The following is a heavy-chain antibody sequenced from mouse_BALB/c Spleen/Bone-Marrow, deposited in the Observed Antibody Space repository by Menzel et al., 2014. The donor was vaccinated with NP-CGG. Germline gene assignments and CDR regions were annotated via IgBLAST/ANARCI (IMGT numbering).Heavy chain of an antibody. D-gene: IGHD1-1*01. V-gene: IGHV14-3*02. CDR1: GFNIKDTY. CDR3: ARRYYSMAVDY. J-gene: IGHJ4*01. Sequence: EVQLQQSGAELVKPGASVKLSCTASGFNIKDTYMHWVKQRPEQGLEWIGRIDPANGNTKYDPKFQSKATITADTSSNTAYLQLSSLTSEDTAVYYCARRYYSMAVDYWGQGTSVTVSS. CDR2: IDPANGNT.